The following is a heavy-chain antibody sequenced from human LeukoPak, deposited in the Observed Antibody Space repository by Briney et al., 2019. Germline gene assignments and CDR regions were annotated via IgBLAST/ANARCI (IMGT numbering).Heavy chain of an antibody. CDR1: GGSISSGSYD. J-gene: IGHJ4*02. CDR3: AREDPVLDYFDY. V-gene: IGHV4-61*02. CDR2: IYTSGST. Sequence: SQTLSLTCTVSGGSISSGSYDWSWIRQPAGKGLEWIGRIYTSGSTNYNPSLKSRVTISVDTSKNQFSLKLSSVTAADTAVYYCAREDPVLDYFDYWGQGTLVTVSS.